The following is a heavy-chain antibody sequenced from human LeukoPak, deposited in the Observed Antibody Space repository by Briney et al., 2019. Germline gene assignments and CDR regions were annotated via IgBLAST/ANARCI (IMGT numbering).Heavy chain of an antibody. CDR3: ARDQYDYVWGSYRWLNAFDI. D-gene: IGHD3-16*02. V-gene: IGHV3-7*01. CDR1: GFTFSSYW. Sequence: GGSLRLSCAASGFTFSSYWMTWVRQALGKGLEWVANIKQDGSEKYCVDSVKGRFTISRDNAKNSLYLQMNSLRAEDTAVYYCARDQYDYVWGSYRWLNAFDIWGQGTMVTVSS. CDR2: IKQDGSEK. J-gene: IGHJ3*02.